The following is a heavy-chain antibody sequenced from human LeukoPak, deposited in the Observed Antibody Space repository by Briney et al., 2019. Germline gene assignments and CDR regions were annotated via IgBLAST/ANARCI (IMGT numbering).Heavy chain of an antibody. V-gene: IGHV4-59*08. D-gene: IGHD1-26*01. CDR2: IYYSGST. Sequence: GSLRLSCAASGFTFRSYSMNWVRQAPGKGLEWIGYIYYSGSTNYNPSLKSRVTISVDTSKNQFSLKLSSVTAADTAVYYCASTLRDGSPMGWGQGTLVTVSS. CDR3: ASTLRDGSPMG. CDR1: GFTFRSYS. J-gene: IGHJ4*02.